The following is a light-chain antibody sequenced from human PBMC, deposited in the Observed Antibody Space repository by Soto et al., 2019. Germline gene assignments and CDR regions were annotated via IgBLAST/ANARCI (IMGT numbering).Light chain of an antibody. Sequence: EIVLTQSPGTLSLSPGERATLSCRASQSVSSSYLAWYQQKPGQAPRLLIYDASSRATGIPDRFSGSGSGTDFTLTISKLEPEDFSVYYCQLYGSSPPYTFGQGTNLEIK. V-gene: IGKV3-20*01. J-gene: IGKJ2*01. CDR2: DAS. CDR1: QSVSSSY. CDR3: QLYGSSPPYT.